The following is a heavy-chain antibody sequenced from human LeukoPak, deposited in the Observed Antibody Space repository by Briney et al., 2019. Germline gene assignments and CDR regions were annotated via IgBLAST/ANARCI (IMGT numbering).Heavy chain of an antibody. CDR1: GFTFSSYG. V-gene: IGHV3-33*06. J-gene: IGHJ4*02. CDR2: IWYDGSNK. D-gene: IGHD4-17*01. Sequence: PGRSLRLSCVASGFTFSSYGMHWVRQAPGKGLEWVAVIWYDGSNKYYADSVKGRFTISRDNSKNTLYLQMNSRRAEDTAVYYCAKGRDGDYYFDYWGQGTLVTVSS. CDR3: AKGRDGDYYFDY.